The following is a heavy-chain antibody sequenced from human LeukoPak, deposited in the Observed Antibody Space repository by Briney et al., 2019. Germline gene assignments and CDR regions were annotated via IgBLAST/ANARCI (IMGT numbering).Heavy chain of an antibody. J-gene: IGHJ4*02. Sequence: SETLSLTCTVSGGSISSSSYYWGWIRQPPGKGLEWIGSIYYSGSTYYNPSLKSRVTISVDTSKNQFSLKLSSVTAADTAVYYCASSVWELLIDYWGQGTLVTVSS. CDR2: IYYSGST. D-gene: IGHD1-26*01. CDR3: ASSVWELLIDY. V-gene: IGHV4-39*07. CDR1: GGSISSSSYY.